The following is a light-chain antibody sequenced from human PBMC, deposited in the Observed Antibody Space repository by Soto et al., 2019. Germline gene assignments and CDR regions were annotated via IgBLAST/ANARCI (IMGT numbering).Light chain of an antibody. V-gene: IGKV3-20*01. CDR1: QSVGRNY. J-gene: IGKJ4*01. Sequence: EIVLTQSPGTLSVSPGERATLSCRASQSVGRNYLAWYQQKPGQAPRLLIYDASSSATGIPDRFSGSGSGTDITLTISRLEPAGFAVYYCQQYASSPLTVGGGTKVE. CDR3: QQYASSPLT. CDR2: DAS.